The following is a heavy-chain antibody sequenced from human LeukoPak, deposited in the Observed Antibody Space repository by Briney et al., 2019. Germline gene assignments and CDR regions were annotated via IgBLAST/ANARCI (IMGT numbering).Heavy chain of an antibody. CDR2: ISGSGDST. V-gene: IGHV3-23*01. Sequence: GGSLRLSCIASGFTFSSHAMSWVRQAPGKGLEWVSTISGSGDSTFYADSVKGRFTISRDNSKNTLYLQMSSLRADDTAMYYCAKLILGARSLFDFRGQGILVTVSS. CDR3: AKLILGARSLFDF. D-gene: IGHD1-26*01. CDR1: GFTFSSHA. J-gene: IGHJ4*02.